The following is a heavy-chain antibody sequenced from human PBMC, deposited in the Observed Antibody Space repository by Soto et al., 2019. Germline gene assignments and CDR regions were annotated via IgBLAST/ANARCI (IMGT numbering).Heavy chain of an antibody. CDR2: ISSSSSYI. CDR1: GFTFSSYS. Sequence: PGGSLRLSCAASGFTFSSYSMNWVRQAPGKGLEWVSSISSSSSYIYYADSVKGRFTISRDNAKNSLYLQMNSLRAEDTAVYYCARDGDYYYDSSGSMYYFDYWGQGTLVTVS. CDR3: ARDGDYYYDSSGSMYYFDY. J-gene: IGHJ4*02. V-gene: IGHV3-21*01. D-gene: IGHD3-22*01.